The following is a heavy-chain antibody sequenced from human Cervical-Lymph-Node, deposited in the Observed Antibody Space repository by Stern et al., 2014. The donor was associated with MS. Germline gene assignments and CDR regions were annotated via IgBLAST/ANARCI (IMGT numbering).Heavy chain of an antibody. CDR3: ARRLKRYYFFDY. Sequence: QLQLQESGPGLVKPSETLSLTCTVSGGSIRSSTYYWSWIRQPPGKGLEWIGSIYYSGSTYYNPSLKSRVTISVDTSKNQFSLILNFVTAADTAVYYCARRLKRYYFFDYWGQGSLVTVSS. D-gene: IGHD5-18*01. V-gene: IGHV4-39*01. CDR2: IYYSGST. J-gene: IGHJ4*02. CDR1: GGSIRSSTYY.